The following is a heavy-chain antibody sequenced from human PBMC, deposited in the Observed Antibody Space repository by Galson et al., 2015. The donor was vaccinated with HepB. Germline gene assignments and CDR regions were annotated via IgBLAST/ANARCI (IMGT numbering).Heavy chain of an antibody. J-gene: IGHJ3*02. D-gene: IGHD5-24*01. V-gene: IGHV3-21*01. Sequence: SLRLSCAASGFTFRSYSMNWVRQAPGKGLEWVSSISSSSSYIYYTDSVKGRFTISRGNAKNSLYLQMDSLRAEDTAVYYCARGDGYSPKDAFDIWGQGTMVTVSS. CDR3: ARGDGYSPKDAFDI. CDR2: ISSSSSYI. CDR1: GFTFRSYS.